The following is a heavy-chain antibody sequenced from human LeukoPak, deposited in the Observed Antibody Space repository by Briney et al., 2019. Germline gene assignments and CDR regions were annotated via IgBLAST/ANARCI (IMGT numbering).Heavy chain of an antibody. CDR2: ISGSGGST. V-gene: IGHV3-23*01. Sequence: GGSLRLSCAASGFTFSSYAMSWVRQAPGKGLEWVSAISGSGGSTYYADSVKGRFTISRDNSKNTLYLQMNSLRAEDTAVYYCATHIAAAGEFDYWGQGTLVTVSS. CDR1: GFTFSSYA. CDR3: ATHIAAAGEFDY. D-gene: IGHD6-13*01. J-gene: IGHJ4*02.